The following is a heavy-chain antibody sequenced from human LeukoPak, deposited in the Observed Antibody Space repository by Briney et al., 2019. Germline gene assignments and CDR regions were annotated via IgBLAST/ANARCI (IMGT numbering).Heavy chain of an antibody. J-gene: IGHJ3*01. CDR2: IHYSGST. Sequence: SETLSLTCTVAGGSIGSYYWSWIRQPLGKAVEWIGYIHYSGSTTYSPSLKSRVTISLDTSKNQVSLKLTSVTAADTAVYYCAKSKSGTTVYAFDVWGQGTMVTVFS. CDR3: AKSKSGTTVYAFDV. D-gene: IGHD1-1*01. CDR1: GGSIGSYY. V-gene: IGHV4-59*01.